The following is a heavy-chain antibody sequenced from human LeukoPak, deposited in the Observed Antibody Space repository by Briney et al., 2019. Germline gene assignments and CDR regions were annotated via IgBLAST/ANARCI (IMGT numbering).Heavy chain of an antibody. CDR2: IYYSGST. CDR3: ARYAREGSCDY. D-gene: IGHD2-2*01. J-gene: IGHJ4*02. CDR1: GGSISSSSYY. Sequence: SETLSLTCTVSGGSISSSSYYWGWIRQPPGKGLEWIGSIYYSGSTYYNPSLKSRVTISVDTSKNQFSLKLSSVTAADTAVYYCARYAREGSCDYWGQGTLITVSS. V-gene: IGHV4-39*01.